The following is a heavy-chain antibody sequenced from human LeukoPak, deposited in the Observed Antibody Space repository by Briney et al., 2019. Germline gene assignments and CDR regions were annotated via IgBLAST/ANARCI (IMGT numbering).Heavy chain of an antibody. CDR3: AKDAQGLVRGGIYFDF. Sequence: GGSLSLSCAASGLTFKTYAMNWVRQVPGKGPEWVSSMSGSGSSTDYADSVKGRFTISRDNSKNTLYLQMNSLRAEDTALYYCAKDAQGLVRGGIYFDFWGQGSLVTVSS. V-gene: IGHV3-23*01. D-gene: IGHD6-19*01. CDR1: GLTFKTYA. CDR2: MSGSGSST. J-gene: IGHJ4*02.